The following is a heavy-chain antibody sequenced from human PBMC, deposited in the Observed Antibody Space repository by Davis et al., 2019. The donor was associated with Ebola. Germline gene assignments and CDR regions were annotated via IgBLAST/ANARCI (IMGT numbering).Heavy chain of an antibody. CDR3: AREIAAVNNHGMDV. J-gene: IGHJ6*02. Sequence: ESLKISCAASGFTFSDHSMGWVRQAPGKGLEWIVSICYNGNTYYKPSLKSRVTISVDTSKTQISLKVNSVTAADTAVYYCAREIAAVNNHGMDVWGRGTAVSVSS. CDR2: ICYNGNT. D-gene: IGHD6-25*01. V-gene: IGHV4-38-2*02. CDR1: GFTFSDHS.